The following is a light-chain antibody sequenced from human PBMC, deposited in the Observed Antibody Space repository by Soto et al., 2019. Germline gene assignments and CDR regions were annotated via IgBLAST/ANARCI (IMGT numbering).Light chain of an antibody. CDR2: EAS. CDR3: QYYNSYSWT. J-gene: IGKJ1*01. Sequence: DIPMTQSPSTLSASVGDRVTITCRANQFISTWVAWFQQKPGKAPRLLIHEASALESGVPSRFSGSGSGTEFTLSISSLQRDDVATYYCQYYNSYSWTFGQGTKVEI. CDR1: QFISTW. V-gene: IGKV1-5*01.